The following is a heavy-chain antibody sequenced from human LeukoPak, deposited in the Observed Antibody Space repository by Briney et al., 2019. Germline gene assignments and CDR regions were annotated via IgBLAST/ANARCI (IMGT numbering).Heavy chain of an antibody. D-gene: IGHD3-3*01. CDR2: IYYSGST. CDR1: GGSLSSSSYY. J-gene: IGHJ4*02. Sequence: PSETLSLTCTVSGGSLSSSSYYWGWIRQPPGKGLEWIGSIYYSGSTYYNPSLKSRVTISVDTSKNQFSLKLSSVTAADTAVYYCARHGGSFFTYYDFWSGYSGHFDYWGQGTLVTVSS. CDR3: ARHGGSFFTYYDFWSGYSGHFDY. V-gene: IGHV4-39*01.